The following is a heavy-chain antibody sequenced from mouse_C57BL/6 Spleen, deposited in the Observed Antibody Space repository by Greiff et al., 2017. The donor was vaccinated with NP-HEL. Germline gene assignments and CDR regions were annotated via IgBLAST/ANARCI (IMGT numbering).Heavy chain of an antibody. D-gene: IGHD6-1*01. CDR1: GYSITSGYY. CDR2: ISYDGSN. J-gene: IGHJ4*01. Sequence: EVKLVESGPGLVKPSQSLSLTCSVTGYSITSGYYWNWIRQFPGNKLEWMGYISYDGSNNYNPSLKNRISITRDTSKNQFFLKLNSVTTEDTATYYCAREPPLPHYAMDYWGQGTSVTVSS. V-gene: IGHV3-6*01. CDR3: AREPPLPHYAMDY.